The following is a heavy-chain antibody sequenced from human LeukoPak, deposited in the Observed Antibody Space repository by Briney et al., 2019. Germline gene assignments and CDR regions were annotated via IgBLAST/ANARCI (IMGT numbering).Heavy chain of an antibody. V-gene: IGHV4-30-4*01. D-gene: IGHD3-22*01. CDR2: IYYSGST. J-gene: IGHJ3*02. Sequence: SETLSLTCTVSGGSISSGDYYWSWIRQPPGKGLEWIGYIYYSGSTYYNPSLKSRVTISVDTSKNQFSLKLSSVTAADTAVYYCAREGDAIYDSSGYHIPDAFDIWGQGTMVTVSS. CDR3: AREGDAIYDSSGYHIPDAFDI. CDR1: GGSISSGDYY.